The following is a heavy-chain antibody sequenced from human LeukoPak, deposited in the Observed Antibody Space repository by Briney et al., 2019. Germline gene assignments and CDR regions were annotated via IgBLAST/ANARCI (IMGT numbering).Heavy chain of an antibody. Sequence: ASVKVSCKASGYTFTSYDLNWVRQATGQGLEWIGWMNPNSGNTGYAQKFQGRVTLTRSTSISTAYMELRSLTSEDTAVYYCATGGLQWSGISFDYWGQGTLVTVSS. CDR3: ATGGLQWSGISFDY. CDR1: GYTFTSYD. V-gene: IGHV1-8*01. D-gene: IGHD3-10*01. J-gene: IGHJ4*02. CDR2: MNPNSGNT.